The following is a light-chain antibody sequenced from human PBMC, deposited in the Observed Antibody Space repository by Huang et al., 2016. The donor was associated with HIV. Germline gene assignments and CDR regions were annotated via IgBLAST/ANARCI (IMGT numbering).Light chain of an antibody. V-gene: IGKV1-9*01. CDR2: AAS. CDR3: QQLNSSPRAFT. J-gene: IGKJ3*01. CDR1: QGIRSY. Sequence: IQLTQSPSSLSASVGDRVTITCRASQGIRSYLAWYQQKPGKAPKLLIYAASTLQSGVPERLSGSGSGTDFTLTIRSLQPEDFETYYCQQLNSSPRAFTFGPGTKVDIK.